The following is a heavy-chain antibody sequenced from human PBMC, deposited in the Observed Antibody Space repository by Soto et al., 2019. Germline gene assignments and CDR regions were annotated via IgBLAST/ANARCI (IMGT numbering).Heavy chain of an antibody. CDR3: ARVAADWAFDY. Sequence: ASVKVSWEASVYTFTSYAMHWVRQAPGQRLEWMGWINAGTGNTKYSHNFQGRVTITRDTSASTAYMELSSLRSEDTAVYYCARVAADWAFDYWGQGTLVTVSS. CDR2: INAGTGNT. D-gene: IGHD6-13*01. V-gene: IGHV1-3*01. J-gene: IGHJ4*02. CDR1: VYTFTSYA.